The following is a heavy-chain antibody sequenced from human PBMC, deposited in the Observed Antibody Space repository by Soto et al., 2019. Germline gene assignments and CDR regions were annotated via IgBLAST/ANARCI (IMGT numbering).Heavy chain of an antibody. CDR2: IYYSGST. CDR3: ARYHSSAYDAFDI. CDR1: GGSISSSSYY. J-gene: IGHJ3*02. Sequence: SETLSLTCTVSGGSISSSSYYWGWIRQPPGKGLEWIGYIYYSGSTNYNPSLKSRVTISVDTSKNQFSLKLSSVTAADTAVYYCARYHSSAYDAFDIWGQGTMVTVSS. V-gene: IGHV4-61*05. D-gene: IGHD6-19*01.